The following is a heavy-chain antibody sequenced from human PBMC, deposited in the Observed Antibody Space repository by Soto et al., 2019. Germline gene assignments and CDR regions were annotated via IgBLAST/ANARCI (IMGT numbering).Heavy chain of an antibody. J-gene: IGHJ6*02. CDR2: IWYDGSNK. Sequence: QVQLVESGGGVVQPGRSLRLSCAASGFTFSSYGMHWVRQAPGKGLEWVAVIWYDGSNKNYADSVKGRFTISRDNSKNTLYLQMNSLRAEDTAVYYCARDRVALIVTYGMDVWGQGTTVTVSS. V-gene: IGHV3-33*01. CDR1: GFTFSSYG. D-gene: IGHD2-15*01. CDR3: ARDRVALIVTYGMDV.